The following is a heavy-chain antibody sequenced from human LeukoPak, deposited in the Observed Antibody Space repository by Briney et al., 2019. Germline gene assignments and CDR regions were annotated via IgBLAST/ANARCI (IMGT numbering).Heavy chain of an antibody. J-gene: IGHJ4*02. Sequence: GASMKVSCKASGYTFTGYYMHWVRQAPGQGLEWMGWINPNSGGTNYAQKFQGWVTMTRDTSISTAYMELSRLRSDDTAVYYCARDYELTSGSLDYWGQGTLVTVSS. CDR3: ARDYELTSGSLDY. CDR2: INPNSGGT. D-gene: IGHD1-26*01. V-gene: IGHV1-2*04. CDR1: GYTFTGYY.